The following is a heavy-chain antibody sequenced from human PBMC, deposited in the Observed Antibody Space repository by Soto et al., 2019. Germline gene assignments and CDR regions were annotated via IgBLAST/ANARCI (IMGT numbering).Heavy chain of an antibody. CDR3: ARDPGAHCSSTSCYTIPDY. J-gene: IGHJ4*02. V-gene: IGHV1-18*01. D-gene: IGHD2-2*02. CDR1: GYTFTSYG. CDR2: ISAYNGNT. Sequence: QVQLVQSGAEVKKPGASVKVSCKASGYTFTSYGMSWVRQAPGQGLEWMGWISAYNGNTNYAQKLQGRVTMTTDTSTSTAYMELRSLRSDDTAVYYCARDPGAHCSSTSCYTIPDYWGQGTLVTVSS.